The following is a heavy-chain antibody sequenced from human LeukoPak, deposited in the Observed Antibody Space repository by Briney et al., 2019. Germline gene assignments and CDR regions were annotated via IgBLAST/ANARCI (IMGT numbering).Heavy chain of an antibody. CDR1: GFIFTNAW. CDR2: IKEDGSEK. D-gene: IGHD3-22*01. Sequence: GGSLRLSCAASGFIFTNAWMSWVRQAPGKGLEWAASIKEDGSEKYYVDSVEGRFTISRDNAKNSLYLQMNSLRAEDTAVYYCARALMTVPNWFDPWGQGTLVTVSS. V-gene: IGHV3-7*04. CDR3: ARALMTVPNWFDP. J-gene: IGHJ5*02.